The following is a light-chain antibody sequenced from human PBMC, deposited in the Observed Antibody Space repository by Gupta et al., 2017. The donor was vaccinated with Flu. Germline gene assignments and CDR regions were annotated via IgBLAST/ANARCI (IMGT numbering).Light chain of an antibody. CDR3: QQRSHWLFT. V-gene: IGKV3-11*01. J-gene: IGKJ5*01. Sequence: EIFLTQSPATLSLSSGERATLSCRASQSLCSYLAWYQQKPGQAPRLLIYDYSKRATGIPARFSGSGSGTEFTLTIDNREPEDSAIYYCQQRSHWLFTFGQGTRLEIK. CDR1: QSLCSY. CDR2: DYS.